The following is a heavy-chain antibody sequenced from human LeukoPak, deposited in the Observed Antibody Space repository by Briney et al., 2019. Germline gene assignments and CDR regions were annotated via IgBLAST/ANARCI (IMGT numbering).Heavy chain of an antibody. D-gene: IGHD3-22*01. J-gene: IGHJ4*02. CDR1: GGSISSYY. CDR2: IYYSGSI. V-gene: IGHV4-59*01. CDR3: ARGPSRDYYGSDFDY. Sequence: SETLSLTCTVSGGSISSYYWSWIRQPPGKGLEWIGYIYYSGSINYNPSLKSRVTISVDTSKNQFSLKLSSVTAADTAVYYCARGPSRDYYGSDFDYWGQGTLVTVSS.